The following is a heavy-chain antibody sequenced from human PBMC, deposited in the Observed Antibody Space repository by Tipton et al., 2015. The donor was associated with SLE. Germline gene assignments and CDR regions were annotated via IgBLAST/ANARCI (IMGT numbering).Heavy chain of an antibody. V-gene: IGHV4-4*07. CDR3: AREFLNPVTTVHYYFDL. Sequence: TLSLTCTVSGDSISNYYWSWIRQPAGGGLEWIGRIYTNENTNYNPSLKSRVTMSVDTSKNHFSLKLISVTAADTAVYYCAREFLNPVTTVHYYFDLWGRGTLVTVSS. D-gene: IGHD4-11*01. J-gene: IGHJ2*01. CDR2: IYTNENT. CDR1: GDSISNYY.